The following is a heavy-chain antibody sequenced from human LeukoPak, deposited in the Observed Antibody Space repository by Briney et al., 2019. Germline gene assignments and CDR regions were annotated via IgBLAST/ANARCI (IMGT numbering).Heavy chain of an antibody. CDR2: IHHTGTT. V-gene: IGHV4-39*07. CDR3: ARVTYNGYQHFDY. J-gene: IGHJ4*02. CDR1: GGSISTNAYY. Sequence: SETLSLTCTVSGGSISTNAYYWGWIRQPPGKRLEWITEIHHTGTTYYTPSLKSRVTISVDTSNNHFSLKLNSVTAADTAVYYCARVTYNGYQHFDYWGQGILVTVSS. D-gene: IGHD3-10*01.